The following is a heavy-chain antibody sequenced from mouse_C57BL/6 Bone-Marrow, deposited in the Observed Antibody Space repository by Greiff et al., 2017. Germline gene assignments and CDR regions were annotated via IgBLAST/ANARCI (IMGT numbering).Heavy chain of an antibody. CDR2: IYPGDGDT. Sequence: VKLQESGPELVKPGASVKISCKASGYAFSSSWMNWVKQRPGKGLEWIGRIYPGDGDTNYNGKFKGKATLTADKSSSTAYMQLSSLTAEDSAVYFCATLITPYWGQGTTLTVSS. J-gene: IGHJ2*01. CDR3: ATLITPY. D-gene: IGHD1-1*01. CDR1: GYAFSSSW. V-gene: IGHV1-82*01.